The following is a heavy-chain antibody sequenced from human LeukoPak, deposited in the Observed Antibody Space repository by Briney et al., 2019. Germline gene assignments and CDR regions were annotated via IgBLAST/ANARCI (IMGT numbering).Heavy chain of an antibody. V-gene: IGHV1-18*04. CDR1: GYTFTSYC. CDR3: ARDYCSSTSCYAVDY. CDR2: ISAYNGNT. J-gene: IGHJ4*02. Sequence: ASVKVSCKASGYTFTSYCISWVRQAPGQGLEWMGWISAYNGNTNNAQKLQGRVTMPTDTSTSTAYTELSSTRPDDTAVYYCARDYCSSTSCYAVDYWGQGTLVTVSS. D-gene: IGHD2-2*01.